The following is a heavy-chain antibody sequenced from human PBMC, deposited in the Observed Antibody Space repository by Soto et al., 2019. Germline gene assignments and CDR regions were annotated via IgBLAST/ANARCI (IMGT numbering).Heavy chain of an antibody. CDR2: IYPGDSDT. J-gene: IGHJ3*02. V-gene: IGHV5-51*01. CDR1: GYSFTSYW. Sequence: GESLKISCKGSGYSFTSYWIGWVRQMPGKGLEWMGIIYPGDSDTRYSPSFQVQVTISADKSISTAYLQWSSLKASDSALYYCARLGVATIPDAFDIWCQGTMVTVSS. D-gene: IGHD5-12*01. CDR3: ARLGVATIPDAFDI.